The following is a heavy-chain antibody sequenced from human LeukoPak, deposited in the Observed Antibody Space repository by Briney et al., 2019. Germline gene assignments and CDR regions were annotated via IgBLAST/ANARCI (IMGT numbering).Heavy chain of an antibody. CDR2: ISSPGTTI. Sequence: GGSLRLSCAASGFTFSRFEISWVRQAPGKGLEWVSYISSPGTTIYYADSVKSRFTISRDNAKNSLYLQMNSLRAEDTAVYYCARVRQQLFDYWGQGTLVPVSS. V-gene: IGHV3-48*03. CDR1: GFTFSRFE. CDR3: ARVRQQLFDY. D-gene: IGHD6-13*01. J-gene: IGHJ4*02.